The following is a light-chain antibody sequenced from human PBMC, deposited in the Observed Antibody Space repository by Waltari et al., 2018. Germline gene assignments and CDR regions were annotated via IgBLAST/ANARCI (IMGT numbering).Light chain of an antibody. CDR1: SSDVGGYNY. J-gene: IGLJ1*01. CDR2: DVS. Sequence: QSALTQPASVSGSPGQSITISCTGTSSDVGGYNYVSWYQRHPGKAPKLMIDDVSKRPSGVSNRCSGSKSGNTASLTISGLQAEDEADYYCSSYTSSSTYVFGTGTKVTVL. V-gene: IGLV2-14*01. CDR3: SSYTSSSTYV.